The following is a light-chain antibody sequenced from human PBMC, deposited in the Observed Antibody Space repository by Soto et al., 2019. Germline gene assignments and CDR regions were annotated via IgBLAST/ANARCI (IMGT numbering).Light chain of an antibody. Sequence: DIVMTQSPDSLAVSLGERATINCKSSQSVLSRSNNNNYLAWYQQRPGQPPKPLIYWASTRKPGVPDRFSGSVSGTDFTLTISSLQAEDVAVYYCQQYYSTPYTFGQGTKLEIK. CDR1: QSVLSRSNNNNY. V-gene: IGKV4-1*01. CDR2: WAS. J-gene: IGKJ2*01. CDR3: QQYYSTPYT.